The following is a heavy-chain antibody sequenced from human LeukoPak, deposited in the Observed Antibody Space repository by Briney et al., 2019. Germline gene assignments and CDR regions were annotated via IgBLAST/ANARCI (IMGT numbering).Heavy chain of an antibody. D-gene: IGHD3-10*01. CDR2: IYYSGST. Sequence: RSATLSLAWSVLGPSIIIYCWGWLRHPARKGLEWVGYIYYSGSTKYTPSLKSRLTLSVHTSKNQFSLKVRSVPPAGPAVYLCARDRGGDYYGSEIIPEGWFDPWGEGRLVAVSS. V-gene: IGHV4-59*01. J-gene: IGHJ5*02. CDR1: GPSIIIYC. CDR3: ARDRGGDYYGSEIIPEGWFDP.